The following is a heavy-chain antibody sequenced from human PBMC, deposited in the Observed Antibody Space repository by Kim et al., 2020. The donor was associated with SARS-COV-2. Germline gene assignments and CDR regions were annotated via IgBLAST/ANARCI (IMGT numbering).Heavy chain of an antibody. CDR1: GFTLRNND. CDR3: ATGGWLAS. Sequence: GGSLRLSCAASGFTLRNNDMSWARQTPGKGLEWVSTISGSGDSGDSTNYADSVKGRFTISRDNSKNTLYLQMNSLKAEDTAIYYCATGGWLASSGQGTLVTVSS. J-gene: IGHJ5*01. CDR2: ISGSGDSGDST. D-gene: IGHD3-10*01. V-gene: IGHV3-23*01.